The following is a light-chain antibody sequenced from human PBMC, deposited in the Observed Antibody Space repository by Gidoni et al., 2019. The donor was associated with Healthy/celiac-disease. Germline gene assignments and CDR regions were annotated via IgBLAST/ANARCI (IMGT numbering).Light chain of an antibody. J-gene: IGKJ2*01. Sequence: EIVLTQSPATLSLSPGERATLSCRASQSVSSYLAWYQQKPGQAPRLLIYDASNRATGLPARISGSGSGTDFTLTISSLEPEDFAVYYCQQRSNWLPYTFGQGTKLEIK. CDR3: QQRSNWLPYT. CDR1: QSVSSY. CDR2: DAS. V-gene: IGKV3-11*01.